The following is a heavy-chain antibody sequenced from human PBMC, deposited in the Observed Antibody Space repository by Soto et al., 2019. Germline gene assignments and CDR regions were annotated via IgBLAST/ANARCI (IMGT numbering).Heavy chain of an antibody. V-gene: IGHV4-61*01. Sequence: QVQLEESGPGLVKPSETLSLRCTVSGGSVSSDSYHWCWVRQPPGKGLEWIGYIYYSGTTNYNPSLESRVSMSVDTSKNQFSLKLSSVTAADTAVYYCAARVGATPPITWGQGTLVIVSS. J-gene: IGHJ5*02. CDR1: GGSVSSDSYH. CDR2: IYYSGTT. D-gene: IGHD1-26*01. CDR3: AARVGATPPIT.